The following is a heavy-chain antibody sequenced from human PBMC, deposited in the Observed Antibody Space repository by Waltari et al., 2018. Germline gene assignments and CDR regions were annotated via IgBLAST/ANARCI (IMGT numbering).Heavy chain of an antibody. V-gene: IGHV4-39*01. CDR2: IYYSGST. Sequence: QLQLQESGPGLVKPSETLSLTCTVSGGSISSSSYYWGWIRQPPGKGLEWIGRIYYSGSTYYNPSLKSRVTISVDTSKNQFSLKLSSVTAADTAVYYCARQSGVLRFLEWPGTQTGYYYYMDVWGKGTTVTVSS. CDR1: GGSISSSSYY. J-gene: IGHJ6*03. D-gene: IGHD3-3*01. CDR3: ARQSGVLRFLEWPGTQTGYYYYMDV.